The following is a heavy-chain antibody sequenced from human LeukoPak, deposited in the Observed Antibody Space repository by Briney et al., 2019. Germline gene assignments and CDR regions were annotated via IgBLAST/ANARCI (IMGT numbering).Heavy chain of an antibody. CDR1: GGSISSYY. D-gene: IGHD4-23*01. J-gene: IGHJ4*02. V-gene: IGHV4-59*08. Sequence: PSDTLSLTCTLSGGSISSYYWGWIRQPPGKGLEWIGSISYSGSTKYNPSLKSRITISVDTSKNHFSLKRNSVTAADTAIYYCARQRTVVTPEFFDFWGQGTLVIVSS. CDR3: ARQRTVVTPEFFDF. CDR2: ISYSGST.